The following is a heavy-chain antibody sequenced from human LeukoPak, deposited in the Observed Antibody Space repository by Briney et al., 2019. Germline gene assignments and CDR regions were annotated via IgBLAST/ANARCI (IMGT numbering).Heavy chain of an antibody. V-gene: IGHV4-59*01. D-gene: IGHD4-17*01. CDR2: IYYSGST. J-gene: IGHJ5*02. Sequence: SETLSLTCTVSGGSISSYYWSWIRQPPGKGLEWIGYIYYSGSTNYNPSLKSRVTISVDTSKNQFSLKLSSVTAADTAVYYCARVVTTFFYFGWFDLWGQGTLVTVSS. CDR3: ARVVTTFFYFGWFDL. CDR1: GGSISSYY.